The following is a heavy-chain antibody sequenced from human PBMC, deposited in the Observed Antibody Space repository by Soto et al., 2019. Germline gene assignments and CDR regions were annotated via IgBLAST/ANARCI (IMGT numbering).Heavy chain of an antibody. D-gene: IGHD5-18*01. CDR1: GFTFSSYG. Sequence: PGGSLRLSCAASGFTFSSYGMHWVRQAPGKGLEWVAVISYDGSNKYYADSVKGRFTISRDNSKNTLYLQMNSLRAEDTAVYYCANLDTAMVTSYYYYGMDVWGQGTTVTVSS. J-gene: IGHJ6*02. V-gene: IGHV3-30*18. CDR2: ISYDGSNK. CDR3: ANLDTAMVTSYYYYGMDV.